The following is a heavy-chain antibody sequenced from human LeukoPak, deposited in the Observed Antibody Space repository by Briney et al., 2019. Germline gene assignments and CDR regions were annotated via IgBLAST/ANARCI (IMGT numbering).Heavy chain of an antibody. CDR1: GGSISSYY. D-gene: IGHD6-13*01. V-gene: IGHV4-4*07. CDR2: IYTSGRT. Sequence: SETLSLTCTVSGGSISSYYWSWIRQPAGKGLEWIGRIYTSGRTNYNPSLKSRVTMSVDTSKNQFSMKLSSVIAADTAVYYCASHQIAPNWFDPWGQGTLVTVSS. CDR3: ASHQIAPNWFDP. J-gene: IGHJ5*02.